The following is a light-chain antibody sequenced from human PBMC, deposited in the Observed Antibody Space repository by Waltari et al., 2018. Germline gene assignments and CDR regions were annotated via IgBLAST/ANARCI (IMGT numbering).Light chain of an antibody. Sequence: VVMTQSPLSLPGTLGQPASISCRSSQSLGHSDGKTYLEWFQPRPGQSPRRRIYKVSNRDSGVPDRFSGSGSGTDFTLTIGNLQPEDFATYFCQQSSSFPVTFGQGTRLEIK. V-gene: IGKV2-30*02. CDR1: QSLGHSDGKTY. CDR2: KVS. CDR3: QQSSSFPVT. J-gene: IGKJ5*01.